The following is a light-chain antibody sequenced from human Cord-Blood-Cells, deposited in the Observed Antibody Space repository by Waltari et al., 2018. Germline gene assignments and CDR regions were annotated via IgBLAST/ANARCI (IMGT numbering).Light chain of an antibody. Sequence: DVVMTQSPLSLPVTLGQPASISCRSSQSLVHSDGNTYLNWFQQRPGQYPRRLMYEFSNRDYGVPDRCSGSGSGTDFTLKISRVEAEDVGVYYCMQGTHWPFTFGPGTKVDIK. CDR3: MQGTHWPFT. CDR2: EFS. J-gene: IGKJ3*01. CDR1: QSLVHSDGNTY. V-gene: IGKV2-30*02.